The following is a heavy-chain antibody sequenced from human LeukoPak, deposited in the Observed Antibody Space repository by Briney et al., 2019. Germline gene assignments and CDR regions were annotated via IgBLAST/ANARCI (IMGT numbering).Heavy chain of an antibody. V-gene: IGHV1-2*02. D-gene: IGHD3-22*01. J-gene: IGHJ4*02. CDR1: GYTFTGYY. Sequence: GASVKVSCKASGYTFTGYYMHWVRQAPGQGLEWMGWINPNSGGTNYAQKFQGRVTMTRDTSISTAYMELSRLRSDDTAVYYCARDNHYDSSGYNYWGQGTLVTVSS. CDR2: INPNSGGT. CDR3: ARDNHYDSSGYNY.